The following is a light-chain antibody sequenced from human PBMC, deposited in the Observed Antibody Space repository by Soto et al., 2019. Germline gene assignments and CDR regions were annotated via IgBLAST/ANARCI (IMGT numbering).Light chain of an antibody. Sequence: GDRVTITCRASQDIRGALAWYQQKPGKAPKLLIYVVSSLQSGVPSRFSGSGSGTDFTLTISSLQPEDFATYYCQQFNTYPITFDQGTRLEIK. CDR2: VVS. CDR3: QQFNTYPIT. CDR1: QDIRGA. J-gene: IGKJ5*01. V-gene: IGKV1-13*02.